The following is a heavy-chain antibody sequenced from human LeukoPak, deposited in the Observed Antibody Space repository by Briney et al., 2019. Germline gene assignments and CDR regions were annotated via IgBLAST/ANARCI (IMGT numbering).Heavy chain of an antibody. V-gene: IGHV3-21*01. D-gene: IGHD5-12*01. Sequence: VGSLRLSCAASGFTFSSYSMTWVRQAPGKGLEWVSSITRSGDYIYYTDPVEGRFTISRYNAKNSLYLQMSGLRAEDTAAYYCAAAILANPGYFDSWGQGTLVTVSS. J-gene: IGHJ4*02. CDR2: ITRSGDYI. CDR3: AAAILANPGYFDS. CDR1: GFTFSSYS.